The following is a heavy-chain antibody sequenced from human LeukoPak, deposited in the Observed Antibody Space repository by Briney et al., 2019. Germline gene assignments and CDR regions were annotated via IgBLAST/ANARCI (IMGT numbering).Heavy chain of an antibody. Sequence: GGSLRLSCVASGFTFSSYTMNWVRQTPGKGLEWVSSISGSSYYIYYADSVRGRFTISRDNAENTLFLQMNSLRAEDTAVYYCAKPDEYWGQGTLVTVSS. CDR2: ISGSSYYI. CDR1: GFTFSSYT. V-gene: IGHV3-21*04. J-gene: IGHJ4*02. CDR3: AKPDEY.